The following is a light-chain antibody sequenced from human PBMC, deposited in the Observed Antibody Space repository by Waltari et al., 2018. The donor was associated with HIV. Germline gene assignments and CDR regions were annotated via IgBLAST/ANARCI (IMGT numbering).Light chain of an antibody. Sequence: DIQMTQSPSPLSASLGGRVTIACRASQNITTFLNWYQQRPERAPELLIYTTSNLQSGVPSRFRGSGSGTNFVLTITNVQPEDLATYSCQQSYRIPYTFGQGTKVHI. J-gene: IGKJ2*01. CDR2: TTS. V-gene: IGKV1-39*01. CDR3: QQSYRIPYT. CDR1: QNITTF.